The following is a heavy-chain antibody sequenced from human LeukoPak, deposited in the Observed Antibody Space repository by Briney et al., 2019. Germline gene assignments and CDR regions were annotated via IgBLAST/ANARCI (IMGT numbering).Heavy chain of an antibody. CDR3: AGGYCSGGSCYSRNWFDP. J-gene: IGHJ5*02. Sequence: SETLSLTCAVYGGSFSGYYWSWIRQPPGKGLEWIGEINRSGSTNYNPSLKSRVTISVDTSKNQLSLKLSSVTAADTAVYYCAGGYCSGGSCYSRNWFDPWGQGTLVTVSS. D-gene: IGHD2-15*01. CDR1: GGSFSGYY. V-gene: IGHV4-34*01. CDR2: INRSGST.